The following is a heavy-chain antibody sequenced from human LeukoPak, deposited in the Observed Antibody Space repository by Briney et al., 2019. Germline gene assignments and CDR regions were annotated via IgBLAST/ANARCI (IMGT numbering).Heavy chain of an antibody. D-gene: IGHD3-9*01. CDR1: GFSLSSFG. CDR3: ARDRDFNFDY. Sequence: GGSLRLSCAASGFSLSSFGMHWVRQAPGKGLEWVAVISHDGTFQNYADSVKGRFTISRDTSKNTLYLEMNSLRAGDTALFYCARDRDFNFDYWGQGTLVTVSS. CDR2: ISHDGTFQ. J-gene: IGHJ4*02. V-gene: IGHV3-33*01.